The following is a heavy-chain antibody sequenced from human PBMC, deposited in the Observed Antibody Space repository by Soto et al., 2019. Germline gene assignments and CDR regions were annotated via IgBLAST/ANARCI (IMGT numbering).Heavy chain of an antibody. CDR2: IYSIENT. CDR1: GGSISSSSNH. Sequence: SETLSLTCTVSGGSISSSSNHWGWIRQPPGKGLEWIGNIYSIENTYYNPSLKCRVTISVATSKNQFSLKLSSVTAADTAVYSFSRGGPKMTTGPFDYWGQGTLVTVSS. D-gene: IGHD4-17*01. CDR3: SRGGPKMTTGPFDY. V-gene: IGHV4-39*07. J-gene: IGHJ4*02.